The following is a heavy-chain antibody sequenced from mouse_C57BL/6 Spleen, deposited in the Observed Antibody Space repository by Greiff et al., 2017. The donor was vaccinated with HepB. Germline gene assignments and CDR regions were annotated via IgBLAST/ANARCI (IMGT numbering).Heavy chain of an antibody. D-gene: IGHD2-4*01. CDR2: INPNNGGT. CDR1: GYTFTDYN. CDR3: ARGGLRDYYAMDY. J-gene: IGHJ4*01. Sequence: EVQLQQSGPELVKPGASVKIPCKASGYTFTDYNMDWVKQSHGKSLEWIGDINPNNGGTIYNQKFKGKATLTVDKSSSTAYMELRSLTSEDTAVYYCARGGLRDYYAMDYWGQGTSVTVSS. V-gene: IGHV1-18*01.